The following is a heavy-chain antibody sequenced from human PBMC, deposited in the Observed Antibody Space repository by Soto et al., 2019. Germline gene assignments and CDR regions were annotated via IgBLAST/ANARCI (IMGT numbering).Heavy chain of an antibody. J-gene: IGHJ4*02. CDR1: GYTFTGYY. V-gene: IGHV1-2*02. CDR2: INPNSGGT. D-gene: IGHD2-2*01. CDR3: VRSRVLAAASTPFDY. Sequence: QVQLVQSGAEVKKPGASVKVSCKASGYTFTGYYMHWVRQAPGQGLEWMGWINPNSGGTNYAQKFQGRVTMTRDTSISIAYMELSRLRSDDTAVYYCVRSRVLAAASTPFDYCGQGTLVTVSS.